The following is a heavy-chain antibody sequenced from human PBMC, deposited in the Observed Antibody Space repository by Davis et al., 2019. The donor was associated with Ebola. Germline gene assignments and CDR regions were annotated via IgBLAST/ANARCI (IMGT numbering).Heavy chain of an antibody. CDR3: SSLWATLCMNV. CDR1: GFTVSSNY. J-gene: IGHJ6*02. V-gene: IGHV3-53*01. Sequence: GGSLRLSCAASGFTVSSNYLSWVRQAPGKGLEWVSVIYSGCSTYYSDSVKGRFTISRDNSKNTLNLQMNSLSAEDTAVYYCSSLWATLCMNVWGHGTTVTVSS. CDR2: IYSGCST. D-gene: IGHD5-24*01.